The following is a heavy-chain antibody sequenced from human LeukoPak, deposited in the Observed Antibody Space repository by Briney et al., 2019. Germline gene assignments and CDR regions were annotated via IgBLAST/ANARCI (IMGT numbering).Heavy chain of an antibody. CDR1: GFTVSSNY. J-gene: IGHJ6*02. V-gene: IGHV3-53*05. CDR2: IYSGGST. CDR3: AVVLRYFDWLSSLRWHYYGMDV. D-gene: IGHD3-9*01. Sequence: SGGSLRLSCAASGFTVSSNYMSWVRQAPGKGLEWVSVIYSGGSTYYADSVKGRFTISRDNSKNTLYLQMNSLRSEDTAVYYCAVVLRYFDWLSSLRWHYYGMDVWGQGTTVTVSS.